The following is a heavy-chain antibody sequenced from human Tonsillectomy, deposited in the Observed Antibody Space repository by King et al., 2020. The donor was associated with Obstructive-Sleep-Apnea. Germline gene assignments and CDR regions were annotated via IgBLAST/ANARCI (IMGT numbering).Heavy chain of an antibody. D-gene: IGHD5-12*01. V-gene: IGHV4-31*03. Sequence: VQLQESGPGLVKPSQTLSLTCTVSGGSINSGGYYWSWIRQNPGKGLEWIGYIYYSGSTHYNPSLKSRVTISRDASKNQFSLKLSSVTAAETAVYYCARGAEGVVGGGYAFDNWGQGTLVTVSS. J-gene: IGHJ4*02. CDR3: ARGAEGVVGGGYAFDN. CDR1: GGSINSGGYY. CDR2: IYYSGST.